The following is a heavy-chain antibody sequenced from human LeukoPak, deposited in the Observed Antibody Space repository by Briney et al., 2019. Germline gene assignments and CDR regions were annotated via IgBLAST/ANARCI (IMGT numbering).Heavy chain of an antibody. CDR3: AKNAVGGSSWSHYDN. CDR1: GFTFSNYG. J-gene: IGHJ4*02. D-gene: IGHD6-13*01. CDR2: IWHDGSNK. V-gene: IGHV3-33*06. Sequence: GGSLRLSCAASGFTFSNYGMPWVRQAPGKGLQWVAVIWHDGSNKGYGDSVKGRFTISRDNSKSTLFLQMDSLGVEDTAVYYCAKNAVGGSSWSHYDNWGQGTLVTVSS.